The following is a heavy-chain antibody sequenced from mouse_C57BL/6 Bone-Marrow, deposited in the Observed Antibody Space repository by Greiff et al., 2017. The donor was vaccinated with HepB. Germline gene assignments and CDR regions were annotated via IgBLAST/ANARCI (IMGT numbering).Heavy chain of an antibody. J-gene: IGHJ3*01. D-gene: IGHD2-14*01. CDR2: IWGVGST. V-gene: IGHV2-6*01. CDR1: GFSFTSYG. Sequence: VQRVESGPGLVAPSQSLSITCTVSGFSFTSYGVDWVRQSPGKGLEWLGVIWGVGSTNYNSALKSRLSISKDNSKSQVFLKMNSLQTDDTAMYYCASWGTSFAYWGQGTLVTVSA. CDR3: ASWGTSFAY.